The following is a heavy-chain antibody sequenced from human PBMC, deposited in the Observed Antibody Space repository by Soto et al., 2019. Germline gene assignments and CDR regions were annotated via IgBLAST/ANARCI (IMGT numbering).Heavy chain of an antibody. J-gene: IGHJ3*02. V-gene: IGHV1-69*01. CDR1: GGTFSSYA. CDR2: IIPIFGTA. D-gene: IGHD3-22*01. CDR3: ARDYYDSSGYLYEGGAFDI. Sequence: QVQLVQSGAEVKKPGSSVKVSCKASGGTFSSYAISWVRQAPGQGLEWMGGIIPIFGTANYAQKFQGRVTSTADESTSTAYMELSSLRSEDTAVYYCARDYYDSSGYLYEGGAFDIWGQGTMVTVSS.